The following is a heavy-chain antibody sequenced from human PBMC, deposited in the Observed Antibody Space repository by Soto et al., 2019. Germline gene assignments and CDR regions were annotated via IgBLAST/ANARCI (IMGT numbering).Heavy chain of an antibody. CDR2: ISGGVDET. J-gene: IGHJ4*02. Sequence: EVQLLESGGGWVQPGGSLRLSCAASGFTFRNYAMTWVRQAPGKGLEWVSGISGGVDETYNADSVKGRFTISRDNSKNTLFLQMNNLRAEDTAIYYCVKDGEACNGVWDDFDHWGQGILITVSS. CDR1: GFTFRNYA. CDR3: VKDGEACNGVWDDFDH. V-gene: IGHV3-23*01. D-gene: IGHD3-16*01.